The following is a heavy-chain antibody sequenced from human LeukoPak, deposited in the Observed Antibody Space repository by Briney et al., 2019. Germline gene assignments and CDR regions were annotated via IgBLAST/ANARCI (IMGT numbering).Heavy chain of an antibody. CDR2: IYHSGST. CDR1: GGSISSSNW. V-gene: IGHV4-4*02. D-gene: IGHD2-21*02. CDR3: ARAGVTTEDLDAFDI. J-gene: IGHJ3*02. Sequence: SETLSLTCAVSGGSISSSNWWSWVRQPPGKGLEWIGEIYHSGSTNYNPSLKSRVTISVDKSKNQFSLKLSSVTAADTAVYYCARAGVTTEDLDAFDIWGQGTMVTVSS.